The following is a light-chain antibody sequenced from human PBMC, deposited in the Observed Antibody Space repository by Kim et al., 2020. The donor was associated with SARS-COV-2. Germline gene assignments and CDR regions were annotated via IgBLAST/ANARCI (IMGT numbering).Light chain of an antibody. V-gene: IGKV1-33*01. CDR2: DAS. Sequence: DIQMTQSPSSLSASVGDRVTITCQASQNISNYLNWYQQKPGKAPKLLIYDASSLQRGVPSRFTGSGSGTDFTFTISSLQPDDIATYYCQQYNNLLTFGEGTKVDIK. CDR1: QNISNY. J-gene: IGKJ4*01. CDR3: QQYNNLLT.